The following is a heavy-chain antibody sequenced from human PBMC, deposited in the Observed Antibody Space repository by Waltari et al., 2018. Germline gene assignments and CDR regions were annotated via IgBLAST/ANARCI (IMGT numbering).Heavy chain of an antibody. V-gene: IGHV3-23*01. CDR1: GPIFRSNA. CDR3: ARDPLNDYGGWDDY. Sequence: EVQLLESGGTWVQPGGPLRFPWAAPGPIFRSNAFSWVRQAPGKGLEWVSSISGSGENTYYAESVKGRFTISRDNSKHTVFLQMNNLRVDDTAVYYCARDPLNDYGGWDDYWGQGTLVTVSS. J-gene: IGHJ4*02. CDR2: ISGSGENT. D-gene: IGHD4-17*01.